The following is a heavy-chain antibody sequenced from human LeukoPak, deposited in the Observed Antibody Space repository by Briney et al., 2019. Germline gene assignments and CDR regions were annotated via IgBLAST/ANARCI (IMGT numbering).Heavy chain of an antibody. CDR2: IWYDGSNK. CDR1: GFTFSSYG. CDR3: AREQHRRDSSGYMALDAFDI. J-gene: IGHJ3*02. Sequence: GGSLRLSCAASGFTFSSYGMHWVRQAPGKGLEWVAVIWYDGSNKYYADSVKGQFTISRDNSKNTLYLQMNSLRAEDTAVYYCAREQHRRDSSGYMALDAFDIWGQGTMVTVSS. D-gene: IGHD3-22*01. V-gene: IGHV3-33*01.